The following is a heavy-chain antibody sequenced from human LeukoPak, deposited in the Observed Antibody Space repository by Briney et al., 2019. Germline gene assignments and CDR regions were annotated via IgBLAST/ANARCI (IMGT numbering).Heavy chain of an antibody. Sequence: GGSLRLSCAASGFTFSSYGMHWVRQAPGKGLEWVSSISSSSSYIYYADSVKGRFTISRDNAKNSLYLQMNSLRAEDTAVYYCARGDNSGYYHDYWGQGTLVTVSS. CDR3: ARGDNSGYYHDY. D-gene: IGHD3-22*01. CDR1: GFTFSSYG. V-gene: IGHV3-21*01. J-gene: IGHJ4*02. CDR2: ISSSSSYI.